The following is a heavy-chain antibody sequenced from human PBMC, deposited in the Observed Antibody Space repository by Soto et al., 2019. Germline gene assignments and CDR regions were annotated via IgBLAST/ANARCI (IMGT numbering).Heavy chain of an antibody. CDR1: GGTLSDYA. J-gene: IGHJ3*01. D-gene: IGHD3-22*01. V-gene: IGHV1-69*05. CDR2: IIPIFGSA. CDR3: ARGPLSHFYYDTSASARSYGAFDL. Sequence: QVQLVQSGAEVKKPGSSVKVSCKASGGTLSDYAFSWVRQAPGQGLEWMGGIIPIFGSAHNAQKLQGSVTTTPAQSTNTAYMAFSTLTSADTAVYYCARGPLSHFYYDTSASARSYGAFDLCGQGTMVTVSS.